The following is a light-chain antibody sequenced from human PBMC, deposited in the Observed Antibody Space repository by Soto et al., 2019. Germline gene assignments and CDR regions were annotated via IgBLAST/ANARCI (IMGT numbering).Light chain of an antibody. Sequence: QSALTQPASGSGSPGQSITISCTGATSDVGGYNYVSWYQQHPGKAPKLIIFDVSNRPSGVSNRFSGSKSGNTASLTISGLQAEDEADYYCSSFTTSSTYVFGTGTKVTVL. CDR2: DVS. J-gene: IGLJ1*01. CDR1: TSDVGGYNY. V-gene: IGLV2-14*01. CDR3: SSFTTSSTYV.